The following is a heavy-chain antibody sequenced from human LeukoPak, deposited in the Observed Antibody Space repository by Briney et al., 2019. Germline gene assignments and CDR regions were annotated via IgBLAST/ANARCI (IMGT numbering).Heavy chain of an antibody. D-gene: IGHD6-13*01. CDR3: ARGRSSWFFDY. CDR2: LNADNGHR. CDR1: VDTFTHD. V-gene: IGHV1-8*01. J-gene: IGHJ4*01. Sequence: GASLRVSCKRSVDTFTHDTEWVRQAPVQGLEWMGWLNADNGHRGYAQKFQGRVTMTMDPSISTAYLELRSLTSEDTAVYYCARGRSSWFFDYWGQGTLLIVSS.